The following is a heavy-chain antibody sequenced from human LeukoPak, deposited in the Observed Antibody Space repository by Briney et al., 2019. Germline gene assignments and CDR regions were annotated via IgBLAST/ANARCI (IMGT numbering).Heavy chain of an antibody. J-gene: IGHJ6*02. CDR3: ASPFLTGYPVMDV. CDR1: GFTFSSYS. CDR2: ISSSSSTI. D-gene: IGHD3-9*01. V-gene: IGHV3-48*01. Sequence: GGSLRLSCAASGFTFSSYSMNWVRQAPGKGLEWVSYISSSSSTIYYADSVKGRFTISGDNAKNSLYLQMNSLRAEDTAVYYCASPFLTGYPVMDVWGQGTTVTVSS.